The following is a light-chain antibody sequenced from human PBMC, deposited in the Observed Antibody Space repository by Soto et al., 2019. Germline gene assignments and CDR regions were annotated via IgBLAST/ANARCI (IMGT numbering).Light chain of an antibody. CDR1: QSISSY. CDR3: QQYNSYRT. J-gene: IGKJ1*01. V-gene: IGKV1-5*01. Sequence: DIQMTQSPSSLSASVGDRVTITCRASQSISSYLNWYQQKPGKAPKLLIYDASSLESGVPSRFSGSGSGTESTLTISSLQPDDFATYYCQQYNSYRTFGQGTKVDIK. CDR2: DAS.